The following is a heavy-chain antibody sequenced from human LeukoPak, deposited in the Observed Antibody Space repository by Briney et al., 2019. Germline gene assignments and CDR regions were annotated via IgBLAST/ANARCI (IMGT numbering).Heavy chain of an antibody. D-gene: IGHD3-22*01. CDR1: GGSMSSYY. V-gene: IGHV4-59*01. CDR3: AREYYYYCSGYRHSYFDL. CDR2: IYYSGST. Sequence: SETLSLTCTASGGSMSSYYWSWIRQPPGKGLEWIGYIYYSGSTNYNPSLKSRVTISVDTSKNQFSLKLSSVTAADTAVYYCAREYYYYCSGYRHSYFDLWGRGTLVTVSS. J-gene: IGHJ2*01.